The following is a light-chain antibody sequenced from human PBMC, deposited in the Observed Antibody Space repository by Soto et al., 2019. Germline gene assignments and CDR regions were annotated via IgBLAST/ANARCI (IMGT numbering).Light chain of an antibody. V-gene: IGKV3-11*01. Sequence: EIVLTQSPATLSLSPGERATLSCWASQSINNYLAWYQQKPGQAPRLLIYDASNRATGLPARFSGSGSGTDFTPTISSREPEDFAVYYCQQRANWPITFGQGTRLEIK. CDR2: DAS. CDR1: QSINNY. J-gene: IGKJ5*01. CDR3: QQRANWPIT.